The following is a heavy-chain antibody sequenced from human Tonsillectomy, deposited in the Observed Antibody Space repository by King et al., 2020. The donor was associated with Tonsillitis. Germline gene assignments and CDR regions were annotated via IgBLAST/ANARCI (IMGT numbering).Heavy chain of an antibody. V-gene: IGHV3-9*01. D-gene: IGHD4-11*01. CDR2: ISWNSGSI. CDR3: AKDIGIASMTTVTLFYYYGMDV. J-gene: IGHJ6*02. Sequence: VQLVESGGGLVQPGRSLRLSCAASGFTFDDYAMHWVRQAPGKGLEWVSGISWNSGSIGYADSVKGRFTISRDNAKNSLYLQMNSLRAEDTALYYCAKDIGIASMTTVTLFYYYGMDVWCQGTTVTVSS. CDR1: GFTFDDYA.